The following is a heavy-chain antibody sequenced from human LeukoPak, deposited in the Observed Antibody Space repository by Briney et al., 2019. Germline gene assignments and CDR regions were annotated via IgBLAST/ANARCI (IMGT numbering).Heavy chain of an antibody. D-gene: IGHD2-2*02. Sequence: PGGSLRLSCAASGFTFSSYSMNWVRQAPGKGLEWVSSISSSSSYIYYADSVKGRFTISRDNAKNSLYLQMNSLRAEDTAVYYCAGMFEVVPAAITFNVVSDYWGQGTLVTVSS. CDR2: ISSSSSYI. CDR3: AGMFEVVPAAITFNVVSDY. CDR1: GFTFSSYS. V-gene: IGHV3-21*01. J-gene: IGHJ4*02.